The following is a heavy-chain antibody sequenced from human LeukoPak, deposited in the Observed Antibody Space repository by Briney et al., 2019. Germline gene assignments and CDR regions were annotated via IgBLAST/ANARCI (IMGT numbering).Heavy chain of an antibody. CDR3: ARASYCSGGSCYSDY. V-gene: IGHV1-18*01. Sequence: ASVKVSCKAPGYTFTSYSISWVRQAPGQGLEWMGWISAYNGSTIYAQKVKGRVTMTTGTSTSTAYMELRSLKSGDTAVYYCARASYCSGGSCYSDYWGQGTLVTVSS. CDR1: GYTFTSYS. CDR2: ISAYNGST. J-gene: IGHJ4*02. D-gene: IGHD2-15*01.